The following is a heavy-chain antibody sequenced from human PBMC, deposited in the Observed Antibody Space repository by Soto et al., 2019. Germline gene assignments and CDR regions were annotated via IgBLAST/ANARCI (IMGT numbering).Heavy chain of an antibody. CDR1: GGSVSSSSYY. CDR2: IYYSGST. Sequence: SEALSLTCTGSGGSVSSSSYYWCWIRQPPGKGLEWIGSIYYSGSTYYNPSLKSRVTISVDTSKNQFSLKLSSVTAADTAVYYCARPVSTAPYFPHWGQGTLVTVS. V-gene: IGHV4-39*01. CDR3: ARPVSTAPYFPH. J-gene: IGHJ1*01.